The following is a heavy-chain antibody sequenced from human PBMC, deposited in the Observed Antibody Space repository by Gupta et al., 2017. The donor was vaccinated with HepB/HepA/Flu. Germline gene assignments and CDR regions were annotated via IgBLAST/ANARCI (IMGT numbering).Heavy chain of an antibody. CDR2: IRSKAYGGTI. V-gene: IGHV3-49*04. Sequence: EVQLVESGGGLVQPGRSLRLSCTTSGFTFADFGISWVRQAPGKGLEWVGFIRSKAYGGTIENAASVQGRVSISRDDSKSIAYLQMNDLKTEDTAVYYCSRPRDGYNYYFDYWGQGTLVTVSS. CDR3: SRPRDGYNYYFDY. CDR1: GFTFADFG. J-gene: IGHJ4*02. D-gene: IGHD5-24*01.